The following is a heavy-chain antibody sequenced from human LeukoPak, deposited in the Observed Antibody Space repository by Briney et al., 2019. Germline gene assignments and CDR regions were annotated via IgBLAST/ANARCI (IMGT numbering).Heavy chain of an antibody. CDR3: ARVAGQYYGGSGYQWYFDL. Sequence: PSETLSLTCTVSGGSFSTNYWSWIRQPPGRGLEWFGYIYYTGSTNHNPSLKSRVTISVDTSKNQFSLKLSSVTAADTAVYYCARVAGQYYGGSGYQWYFDLWGRGALVTVSS. D-gene: IGHD3-22*01. V-gene: IGHV4-59*01. CDR2: IYYTGST. CDR1: GGSFSTNY. J-gene: IGHJ2*01.